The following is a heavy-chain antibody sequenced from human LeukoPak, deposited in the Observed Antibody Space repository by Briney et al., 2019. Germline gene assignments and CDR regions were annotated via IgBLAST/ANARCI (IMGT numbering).Heavy chain of an antibody. CDR3: ARSSTPLGLRDGYNSWDYYYYYMDV. D-gene: IGHD5-24*01. Sequence: GESLKISCKGSGYSFTSYWIGWVRQMPGKGLEWMGIIYPGDSDTRYSPSFQGQVTISADKSISTAYLQWSSLKASDTAMYYCARSSTPLGLRDGYNSWDYYYYYMDVWGKGTTVTVSS. V-gene: IGHV5-51*01. CDR1: GYSFTSYW. CDR2: IYPGDSDT. J-gene: IGHJ6*03.